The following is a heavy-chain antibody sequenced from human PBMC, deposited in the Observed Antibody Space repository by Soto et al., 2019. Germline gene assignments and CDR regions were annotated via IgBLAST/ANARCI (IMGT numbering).Heavy chain of an antibody. Sequence: GASVKVSCKASGGTFSSYAISWVRQAPGQGLEWMGGIIPIFGTANYAQKFQGRVTITADKSTSTAYMELSSLRSEDTAVYYCAVYCTNGVCYHDYYYYMDVWGKGTTVTVSS. J-gene: IGHJ6*03. V-gene: IGHV1-69*06. CDR2: IIPIFGTA. D-gene: IGHD2-8*01. CDR1: GGTFSSYA. CDR3: AVYCTNGVCYHDYYYYMDV.